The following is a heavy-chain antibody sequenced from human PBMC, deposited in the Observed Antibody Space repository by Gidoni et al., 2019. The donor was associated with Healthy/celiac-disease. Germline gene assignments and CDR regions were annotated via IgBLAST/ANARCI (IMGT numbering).Heavy chain of an antibody. J-gene: IGHJ5*02. V-gene: IGHV3-30*18. CDR3: AKGLDIVVVVAATPYWFDP. CDR1: GFTFSSYG. D-gene: IGHD2-15*01. Sequence: QVQLVESGGGVVQPGRSLRLSCAASGFTFSSYGMHWVRQAPGKGLEWVAVISYDGSNKYYADSVKGRFTISRDNSKNTLYLQMNSLRAEDTAVYYCAKGLDIVVVVAATPYWFDPWGQGTLVTVSS. CDR2: ISYDGSNK.